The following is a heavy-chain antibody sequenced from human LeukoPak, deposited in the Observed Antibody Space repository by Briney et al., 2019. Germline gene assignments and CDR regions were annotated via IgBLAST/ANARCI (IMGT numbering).Heavy chain of an antibody. CDR3: ARLFANENYYYYRLDV. CDR1: GGSISSYY. J-gene: IGHJ6*02. V-gene: IGHV4-59*08. D-gene: IGHD1-1*01. CDR2: IYYSGST. Sequence: SETLSLTCTVSGGSISSYYWSWIRQPPGKGLEWIGYIYYSGSTNYNPSLKSRVIISVDTSKNQFSLKLSSVTAADTAVYYCARLFANENYYYYRLDVWGQGTTVTVSS.